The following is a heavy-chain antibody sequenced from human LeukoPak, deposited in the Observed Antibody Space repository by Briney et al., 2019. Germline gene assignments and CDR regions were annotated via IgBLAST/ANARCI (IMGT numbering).Heavy chain of an antibody. CDR2: ISSSSSYI. J-gene: IGHJ4*02. CDR3: ARDWLAAGYVLIDY. V-gene: IGHV3-21*01. Sequence: GGSLRLSCAASGFTFSSYSMNWVRQAPGKGLEWVSSISSSSSYIYYADSVKGRFTISRDNAKNSLYLQMNSLRAEDTAVYSCARDWLAAGYVLIDYWGQGTLVTVSS. D-gene: IGHD6-13*01. CDR1: GFTFSSYS.